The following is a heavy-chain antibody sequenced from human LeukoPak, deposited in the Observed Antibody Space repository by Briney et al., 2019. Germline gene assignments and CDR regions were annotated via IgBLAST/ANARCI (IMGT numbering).Heavy chain of an antibody. D-gene: IGHD5-12*01. CDR1: GYRFTRYR. V-gene: IGHV5-10-1*01. CDR2: IDPSDSYT. J-gene: IGHJ4*02. CDR3: ARHEGGYAASDY. Sequence: GESLKISCKGSGYRFTRYRISWVRQMPGKGLEWMGKIDPSDSYTNYSPSFQGHVTISADKSINTAYLQWSSLKASDTAMYYCARHEGGYAASDYWGQGTLVTVSS.